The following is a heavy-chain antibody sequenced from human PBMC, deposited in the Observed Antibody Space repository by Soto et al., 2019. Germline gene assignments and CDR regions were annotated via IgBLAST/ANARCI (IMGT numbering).Heavy chain of an antibody. CDR3: ARDPRPITMVRGLLNWFDP. CDR2: ISSSGSTI. Sequence: QVQLVESGGGLVKPGRSLRLSCAASGFTFRDYYMSWIRQAPGKRLEWVSYISSSGSTIYYADSVEGRFTISRDNAKNSLYLQMNSLRAEDTAIYYCARDPRPITMVRGLLNWFDPWGQGTLVTVSS. V-gene: IGHV3-11*01. D-gene: IGHD3-10*01. CDR1: GFTFRDYY. J-gene: IGHJ5*02.